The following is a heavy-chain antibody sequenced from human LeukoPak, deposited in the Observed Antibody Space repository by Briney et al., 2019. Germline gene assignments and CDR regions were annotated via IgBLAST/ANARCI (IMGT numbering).Heavy chain of an antibody. J-gene: IGHJ4*02. CDR3: AVPGSSWARYFDY. Sequence: PGRSLRLSCAASGFTFSSYGMHWVRQAPGKGLEWVAVISYDGSNKYYADSVKGRFTISRDNSKNTLYLQMNSLRAEDTAVYYCAVPGSSWARYFDYWGQGTLVTVSS. CDR2: ISYDGSNK. CDR1: GFTFSSYG. D-gene: IGHD6-13*01. V-gene: IGHV3-30*03.